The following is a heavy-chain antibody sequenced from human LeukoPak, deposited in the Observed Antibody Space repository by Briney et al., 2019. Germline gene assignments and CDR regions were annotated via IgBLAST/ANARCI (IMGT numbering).Heavy chain of an antibody. CDR2: INHSGST. CDR1: GGSFSGYY. CDR3: ARGRSYYYDFFDY. Sequence: SETLSLXCAVYGGSFSGYYWSWIRQPPGKGLEWLGEINHSGSTNYNPSLKSRVTISVDTSKNQFSLKLSSVTAADTAVYYCARGRSYYYDFFDYWGQGTLVTVSS. J-gene: IGHJ4*02. D-gene: IGHD3-22*01. V-gene: IGHV4-34*01.